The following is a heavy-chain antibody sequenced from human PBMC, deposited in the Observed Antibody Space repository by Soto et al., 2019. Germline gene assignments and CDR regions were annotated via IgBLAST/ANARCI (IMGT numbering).Heavy chain of an antibody. V-gene: IGHV1-69*02. CDR2: IIPILSIA. J-gene: IGHJ4*02. CDR3: ANLATADTLDY. CDR1: GGTFSSY. Sequence: QVQLVQSGAEVKKPGSSVKVSCKASGGTFSSYISWVRQAPGQGLEWMGRIIPILSIANYAQKFQGKVTITADKSTSTAYMELSSLRSEDTAVYYCANLATADTLDYWGQGTLVTVSS. D-gene: IGHD6-13*01.